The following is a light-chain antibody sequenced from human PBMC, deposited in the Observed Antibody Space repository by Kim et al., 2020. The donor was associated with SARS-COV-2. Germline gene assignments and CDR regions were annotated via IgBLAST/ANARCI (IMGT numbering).Light chain of an antibody. CDR3: QQYAYWRA. CDR1: QSISSN. J-gene: IGKJ5*01. CDR2: DAS. Sequence: EIVMTQSPATLSLSPGERATLSCRASQSISSNLACYQQKPGQAPRVLIYDASARATGIPARFSGSGSGTDFTLTISNVQSEDFAVYYCQQYAYWRAFGQGTRLEI. V-gene: IGKV3-15*01.